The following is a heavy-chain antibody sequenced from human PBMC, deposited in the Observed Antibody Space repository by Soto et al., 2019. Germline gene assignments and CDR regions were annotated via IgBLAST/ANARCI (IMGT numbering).Heavy chain of an antibody. CDR2: ITNTGRST. D-gene: IGHD3-10*01. V-gene: IGHV3-23*01. J-gene: IGHJ5*02. CDR3: AKIVLDRGAES. Sequence: EVQLLEFGGGLVQPGGSLRLSCAASGFTFRDYAMTWVRQAPGQGVQYVSSITNTGRSTFYADSVKSRFTISRDNSKNTLYVQKNSLTAEDTAVYSCAKIVLDRGAESWGQGTLVTVSS. CDR1: GFTFRDYA.